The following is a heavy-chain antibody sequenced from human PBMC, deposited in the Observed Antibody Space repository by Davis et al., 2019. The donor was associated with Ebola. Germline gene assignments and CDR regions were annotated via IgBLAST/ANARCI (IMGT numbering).Heavy chain of an antibody. CDR2: INPNSGGT. D-gene: IGHD6-19*01. J-gene: IGHJ6*02. CDR1: GYTFTGYY. Sequence: ASVKVSCKASGYTFTGYYIHWVRQAPGQGLEWMGWINPNSGGTNYAQKFQGRVTMTRDTSISIAYMELSRLRSDDTAVYYCANDGSSGWYRYYYGMDVWGQGTTVTVSS. CDR3: ANDGSSGWYRYYYGMDV. V-gene: IGHV1-2*02.